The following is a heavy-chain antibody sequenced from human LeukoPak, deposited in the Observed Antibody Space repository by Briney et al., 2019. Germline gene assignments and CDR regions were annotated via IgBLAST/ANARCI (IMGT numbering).Heavy chain of an antibody. V-gene: IGHV1-24*01. CDR1: GYTLTELS. J-gene: IGHJ6*02. CDR3: ATGAVAGTVEPYYYYGMDV. D-gene: IGHD6-19*01. CDR2: FDPEDGET. Sequence: GASVKVSCKVSGYTLTELSMHWVRRAPGKGLEWMGGFDPEDGETIYAQKFQGRVTMTEDTSTDTAYMELSSLRSEDTAVYYCATGAVAGTVEPYYYYGMDVWGQGTTVTVSS.